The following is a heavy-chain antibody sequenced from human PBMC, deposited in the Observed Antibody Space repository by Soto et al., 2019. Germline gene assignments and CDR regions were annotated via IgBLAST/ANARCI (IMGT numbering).Heavy chain of an antibody. D-gene: IGHD2-8*01. CDR3: ARLRGYCTSTCPVGDGLDI. CDR2: ISSGSTTI. Sequence: PGGSLRLSCAASAFTFSDYSMNWVRQAPGKGLEWVSYISSGSTTIYYADSVRGRFIISRDNARNSLYLPMRSLGAEDTAVYYCARLRGYCTSTCPVGDGLDIWGKGTMGTVSS. V-gene: IGHV3-48*01. CDR1: AFTFSDYS. J-gene: IGHJ3*02.